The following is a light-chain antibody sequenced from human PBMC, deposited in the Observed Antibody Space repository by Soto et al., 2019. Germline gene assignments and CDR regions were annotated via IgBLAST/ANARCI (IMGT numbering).Light chain of an antibody. CDR3: LQYTNWPRT. CDR1: QSVSSK. V-gene: IGKV3-15*01. Sequence: EIVMTQSPATLSVSPGERATLSCRASQSVSSKLAWYQQKPGQAPRLLIYGASTRATGISDRFSGGGSGTEFTLTISSLQSEDFAVYYCLQYTNWPRTFGQGTKVEIK. CDR2: GAS. J-gene: IGKJ1*01.